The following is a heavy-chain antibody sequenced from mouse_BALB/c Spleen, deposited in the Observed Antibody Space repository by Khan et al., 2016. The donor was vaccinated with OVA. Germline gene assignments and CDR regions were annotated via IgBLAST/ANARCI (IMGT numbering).Heavy chain of an antibody. D-gene: IGHD2-10*01. J-gene: IGHJ4*01. CDR1: GFSLTNYG. CDR3: ARQPYYHYDIMDY. CDR2: ICSDGSS. Sequence: QVQLKQSGPGLAAPSQSLSITCTISGFSLTNYGVHWVRQPPGKGLEWLAVICSDGSSTYNSALKSILTITKDNSQSHVFLKMNSLQTDDTAIYFCARQPYYHYDIMDYWGQGTSVTVSS. V-gene: IGHV2-6-1*01.